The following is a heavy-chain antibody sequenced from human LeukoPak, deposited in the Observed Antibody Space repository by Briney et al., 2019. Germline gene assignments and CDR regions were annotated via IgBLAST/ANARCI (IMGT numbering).Heavy chain of an antibody. V-gene: IGHV3-30*18. CDR3: AKVCYDSSGYYDY. J-gene: IGHJ4*02. CDR1: GLTFGSYG. CDR2: ISYGLSNQ. Sequence: PGGSRRLFCAAYGLTFGSYGMHWVRQAGGKGVEGVAVISYGLSNQYYAVSLNARFTISRDSSKNTLYLQMNSLRAEDTAVYYCAKVCYDSSGYYDYWGQGTLVTVSS. D-gene: IGHD3-22*01.